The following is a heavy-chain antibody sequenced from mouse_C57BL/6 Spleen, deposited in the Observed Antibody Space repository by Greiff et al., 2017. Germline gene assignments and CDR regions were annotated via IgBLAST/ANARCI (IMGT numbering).Heavy chain of an antibody. J-gene: IGHJ4*01. Sequence: EVQVVESGGGLVQPKGSLKLSCAASGFTFNTYAMHWVRQAPGKGLECVARIRSKSSNYATYYADSVKDRFTISRDDSQSMLYLQMNNLKTEDTAMYYCVRGDYGYAMTTGVKEPQSPSPQ. V-gene: IGHV10-3*01. CDR1: GFTFNTYA. CDR3: VRGDYGYAMTT. CDR2: IRSKSSNYAT. D-gene: IGHD1-1*01.